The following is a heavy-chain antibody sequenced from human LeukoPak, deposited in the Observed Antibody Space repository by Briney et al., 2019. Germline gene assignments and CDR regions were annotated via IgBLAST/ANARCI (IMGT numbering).Heavy chain of an antibody. V-gene: IGHV3-7*01. Sequence: PGGSLRLSCAASGFTFSNYWMIWVRQAPGKGLEWVASIKQDGSDQYYVDSMKGRFIISRDNAKNSLYLEMNSLRTEDTALYYCARAFTTSWNNWFDPWGQGTLVTVSS. CDR1: GFTFSNYW. CDR2: IKQDGSDQ. D-gene: IGHD2-2*01. J-gene: IGHJ5*02. CDR3: ARAFTTSWNNWFDP.